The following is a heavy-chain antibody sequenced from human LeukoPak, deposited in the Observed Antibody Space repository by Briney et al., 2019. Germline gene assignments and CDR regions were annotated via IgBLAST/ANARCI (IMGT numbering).Heavy chain of an antibody. J-gene: IGHJ6*03. CDR3: AKNGDRGAYCSGGTCYPFYYYYIDV. V-gene: IGHV3-48*03. Sequence: GGSLRLSCAASGFTFSSYEMNWVRQAPGKGLEWVSYISSSGSTIYYADSVKGRFTISRDNSKNTLYLQMNSLRAEDTATYYCAKNGDRGAYCSGGTCYPFYYYYIDVWGKGTTVTISS. CDR1: GFTFSSYE. CDR2: ISSSGSTI. D-gene: IGHD2-15*01.